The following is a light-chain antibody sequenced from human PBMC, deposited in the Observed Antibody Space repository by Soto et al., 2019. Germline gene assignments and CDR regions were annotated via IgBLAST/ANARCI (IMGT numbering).Light chain of an antibody. CDR2: STN. Sequence: QTVVTQEPSLSVSPGGTVTLTCGLSSGSVSTSYYPSWYQQTPGQAPRTLIYSTNTRSSGVPDRFSGSILGNKAALTITGAPADDESDYYCVLYMGSGIWVFGGGTKLTVL. V-gene: IGLV8-61*01. J-gene: IGLJ3*02. CDR3: VLYMGSGIWV. CDR1: SGSVSTSYY.